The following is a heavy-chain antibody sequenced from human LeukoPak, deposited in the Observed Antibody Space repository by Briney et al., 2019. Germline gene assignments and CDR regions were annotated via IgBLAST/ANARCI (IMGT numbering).Heavy chain of an antibody. CDR1: GYTFTGYY. J-gene: IGHJ4*02. D-gene: IGHD3-10*01. CDR3: ARSPSPSMVRGVID. CDR2: INPNSGGT. V-gene: IGHV1-2*04. Sequence: ASVKVSCKASGYTFTGYYMHWVRQAPGQGLEWMGWINPNSGGTNYTQKFQGWVTMTRDTSISTAYMELSRLRSDDTAVYYCARSPSPSMVRGVIDWGQGTLVTVSS.